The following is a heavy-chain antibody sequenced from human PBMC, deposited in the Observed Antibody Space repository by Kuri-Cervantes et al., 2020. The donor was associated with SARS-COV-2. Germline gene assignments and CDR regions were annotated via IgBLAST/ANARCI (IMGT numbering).Heavy chain of an antibody. Sequence: GGSLRLSCAASGFTFSSYAMSWVRQAPGKGLEWVSSISSSSSYIYYADSVKGRFTISRDNAKNSLYLQVNSLRAEDTAVYYCARGVGYGDYTFDYWGQGTLVTVSS. J-gene: IGHJ4*02. CDR1: GFTFSSYA. D-gene: IGHD4-17*01. CDR3: ARGVGYGDYTFDY. V-gene: IGHV3-21*01. CDR2: ISSSSSYI.